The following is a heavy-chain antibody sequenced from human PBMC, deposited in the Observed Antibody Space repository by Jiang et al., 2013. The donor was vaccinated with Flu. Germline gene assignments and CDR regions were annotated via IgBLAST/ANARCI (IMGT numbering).Heavy chain of an antibody. CDR2: IYYSGST. D-gene: IGHD4-23*01. Sequence: GPGLVKPSETLSLTCTVSGGSISSYYWSWIRQPPGKGLEWIGYIYYSGSTNYNPSLKSRVTISVDTSKNQFSLKLSSVTAADTAVYYCARARLGYGGNYYYGMDVWGQGTTVTVSS. J-gene: IGHJ6*02. CDR3: ARARLGYGGNYYYGMDV. V-gene: IGHV4-59*01. CDR1: GGSISSYY.